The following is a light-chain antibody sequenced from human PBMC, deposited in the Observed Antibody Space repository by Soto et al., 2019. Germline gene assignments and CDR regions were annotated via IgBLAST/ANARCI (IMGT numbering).Light chain of an antibody. Sequence: QSALTQPASVSGSPGQSITISCTGTSDDVGAYNYVSWYQQHPGKAPKLIIYEVSNRPSGVSNRFSGSKSGNTASLTISGLQAEDEAHYYCQSYDSGLSDVVFGGGTKLTVL. CDR3: QSYDSGLSDVV. CDR1: SDDVGAYNY. CDR2: EVS. J-gene: IGLJ2*01. V-gene: IGLV2-14*01.